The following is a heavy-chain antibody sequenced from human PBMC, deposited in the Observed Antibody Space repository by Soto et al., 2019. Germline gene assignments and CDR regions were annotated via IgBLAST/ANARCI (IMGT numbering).Heavy chain of an antibody. CDR3: GSTVSSYGMDV. CDR1: AYSFTSYW. J-gene: IGHJ6*02. Sequence: GEPLKIACKGSAYSFTSYWIGWVRQMPGKGLEWMGIIYPGDSDTRYSPAFQGQVTISADKSISTAYLQWSSLKASDTAMYYCGSTVSSYGMDVWGQWTTVTVSS. CDR2: IYPGDSDT. D-gene: IGHD4-17*01. V-gene: IGHV5-51*01.